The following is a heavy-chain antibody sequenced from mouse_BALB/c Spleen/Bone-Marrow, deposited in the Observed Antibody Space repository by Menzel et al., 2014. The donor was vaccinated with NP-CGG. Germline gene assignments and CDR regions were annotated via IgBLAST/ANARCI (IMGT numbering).Heavy chain of an antibody. CDR3: SSPYGNYGAWFAY. D-gene: IGHD2-1*01. Sequence: EVQLQQSGPELVKPGASVKISCKASGYTFTDHNMHWVKQSHGKSLEWIGYIYPYNGGTAYNQKFKSKATLTVDNSSSTAYMELRSLTSEDSAVCYCSSPYGNYGAWFAYWGQGTLVTVSA. J-gene: IGHJ3*01. CDR2: IYPYNGGT. V-gene: IGHV1S29*02. CDR1: GYTFTDHN.